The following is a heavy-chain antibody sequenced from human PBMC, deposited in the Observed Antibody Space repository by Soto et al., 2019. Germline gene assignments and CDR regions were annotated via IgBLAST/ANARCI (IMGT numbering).Heavy chain of an antibody. Sequence: SVKVSCKAAGFTFTSSAVQWVRQARGQRLEWIGWIVVGSGNTNYAQKFQERVTITRDMSTSTAYMELSSLRSEDTAVYYCAAVAYGSGSGTFDYWGQGTLVTVSS. V-gene: IGHV1-58*01. D-gene: IGHD3-10*01. J-gene: IGHJ4*02. CDR2: IVVGSGNT. CDR1: GFTFTSSA. CDR3: AAVAYGSGSGTFDY.